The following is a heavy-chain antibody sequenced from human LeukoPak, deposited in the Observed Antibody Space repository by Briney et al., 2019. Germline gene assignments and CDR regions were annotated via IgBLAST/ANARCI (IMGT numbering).Heavy chain of an antibody. J-gene: IGHJ4*02. CDR2: IIDTGST. Sequence: SETLSLTCVVYGESFSGYYWTWIRQPPGKGLEWIGEIIDTGSTKYNSSLKSRVTISVDTSKNQFSLKLSSVTAADTAVYYCARGRSYGVLMVYAIFRTPSYFDYWGQGTLVTVSS. CDR1: GESFSGYY. D-gene: IGHD2-8*01. CDR3: ARGRSYGVLMVYAIFRTPSYFDY. V-gene: IGHV4-34*01.